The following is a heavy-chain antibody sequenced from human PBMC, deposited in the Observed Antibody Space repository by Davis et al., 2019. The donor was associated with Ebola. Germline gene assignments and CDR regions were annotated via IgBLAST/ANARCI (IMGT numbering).Heavy chain of an antibody. Sequence: PGGSLRPSCAAPGFTFSSYGMSWVRQAPGKGLEWVSAISGAGGSTYYADSVKGRFTISRDNSKNTLSLQMDSLRAEDTAVYYCAKVGYGWYYYFDSWGPGTLVTVSS. CDR1: GFTFSSYG. CDR3: AKVGYGWYYYFDS. CDR2: ISGAGGST. J-gene: IGHJ4*02. V-gene: IGHV3-23*01. D-gene: IGHD6-19*01.